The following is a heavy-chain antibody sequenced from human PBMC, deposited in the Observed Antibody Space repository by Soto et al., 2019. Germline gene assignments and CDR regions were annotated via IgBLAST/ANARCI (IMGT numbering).Heavy chain of an antibody. J-gene: IGHJ5*02. V-gene: IGHV3-7*01. CDR3: ASVKSWAVSP. D-gene: IGHD3-10*01. CDR2: IKQSGSDR. Sequence: EVQLVGSGGGLVQPGGSLGLSCAASGFTFSSYWMSWVRLAPGKGLEWVAHIKQSGSDRYYVDSVRGRFTISRDNAKNSLYLQMNSLRVEDTAMHYCASVKSWAVSPWGQGTLVTVSS. CDR1: GFTFSSYW.